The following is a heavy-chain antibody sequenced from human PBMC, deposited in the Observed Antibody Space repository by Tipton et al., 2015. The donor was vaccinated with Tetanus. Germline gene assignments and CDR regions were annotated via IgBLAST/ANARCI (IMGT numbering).Heavy chain of an antibody. CDR1: GYTFTGYY. CDR3: ARGASIIAVAGRQYYYYGMDV. V-gene: IGHV1-2*02. CDR2: INPNSGGT. J-gene: IGHJ6*02. Sequence: QVQLVQSGAEVKKPGASVKVSCKASGYTFTGYYMHWVRQAPGQGLEWMGWINPNSGGTNYAQKFQGGVPMTRDTSISIAYMGLSRLRSDDPAVYYCARGASIIAVAGRQYYYYGMDVWGQGTTVTVSS. D-gene: IGHD6-19*01.